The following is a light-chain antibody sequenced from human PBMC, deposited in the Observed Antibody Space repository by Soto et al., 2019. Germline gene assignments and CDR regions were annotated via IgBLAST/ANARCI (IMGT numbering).Light chain of an antibody. J-gene: IGLJ1*01. CDR1: SSNLGAGFD. V-gene: IGLV1-40*01. Sequence: QAVVTQPPSVSGAPGQRVTISCTGSSSNLGAGFDVHWYQQFPGTAPKLLIYATNSRPSGVPERFSGSKSGTSASLAVTGLLAEDEADYFCLSYDSSLRGFVFGTGTKVTVL. CDR2: ATN. CDR3: LSYDSSLRGFV.